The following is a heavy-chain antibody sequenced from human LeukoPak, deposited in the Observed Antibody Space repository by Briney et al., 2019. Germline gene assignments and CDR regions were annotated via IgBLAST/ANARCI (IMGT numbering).Heavy chain of an antibody. CDR3: ARDGPAYSSGSNWFDP. J-gene: IGHJ5*02. Sequence: SETLSLTCTVSGGSISGSSYYWGWIRQPPGKGLEWIGSIYYSGSTNYNPSLKSRVTISVDTSKNQFSLKLSSVTAADTAVYYCARDGPAYSSGSNWFDPWGQGTLVTVSS. V-gene: IGHV4-39*07. D-gene: IGHD6-19*01. CDR1: GGSISGSSYY. CDR2: IYYSGST.